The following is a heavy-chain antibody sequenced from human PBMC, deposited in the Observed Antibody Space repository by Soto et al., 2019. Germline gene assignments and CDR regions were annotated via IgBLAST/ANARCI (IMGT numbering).Heavy chain of an antibody. CDR1: GGSMSEYF. D-gene: IGHD3-10*01. CDR2: VYYIGST. CDR3: ARDGYDGSGSPYPAY. V-gene: IGHV4-59*01. Sequence: SETLSLTCTVSGGSMSEYFWSWIRQSPGKGLEWIGYVYYIGSTDYNPSLKSRVTISVDTSKRQFSLKLSSVTVADTAVYYCARDGYDGSGSPYPAYWGPGAQVTVSS. J-gene: IGHJ4*02.